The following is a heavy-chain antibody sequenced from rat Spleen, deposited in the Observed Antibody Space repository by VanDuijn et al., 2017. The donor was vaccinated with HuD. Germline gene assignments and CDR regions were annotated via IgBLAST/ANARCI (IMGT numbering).Heavy chain of an antibody. CDR1: GFTFSDFY. CDR2: VSYDGGST. D-gene: IGHD3-1*01. J-gene: IGHJ2*01. CDR3: ARGALSYFDY. V-gene: IGHV5-29*01. Sequence: EVQLVESDGGLVQPGRSLKLSCAASGFTFSDFYMAWVRQAPTKGLEWVTTVSYDGGSTYYRDSVKGRFTISRNNAKSTLYLQMDSLRSEDTATYYCARGALSYFDYWGQGVMVTVSS.